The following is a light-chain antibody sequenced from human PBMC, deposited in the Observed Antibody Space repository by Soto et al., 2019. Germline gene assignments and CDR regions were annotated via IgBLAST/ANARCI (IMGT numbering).Light chain of an antibody. Sequence: DIQMTQSPSSLSASVGDRVTITCRASQSIGTYLNWFQQQPGKAPQLLIYSASTLQSGVPSRFSGSGSGTDFTLTISGLQPQDFATYYCQESYSVPFFSFGPGTKVDFK. V-gene: IGKV1-39*01. CDR1: QSIGTY. CDR2: SAS. CDR3: QESYSVPFFS. J-gene: IGKJ3*01.